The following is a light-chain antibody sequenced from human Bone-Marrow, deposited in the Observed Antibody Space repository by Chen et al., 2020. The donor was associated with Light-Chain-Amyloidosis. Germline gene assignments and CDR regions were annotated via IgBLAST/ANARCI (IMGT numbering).Light chain of an antibody. J-gene: IGKJ4*01. V-gene: IGKV3-20*01. CDR2: GSS. CDR3: QQYGTSPLT. CDR1: QTISSNY. Sequence: EIVLTQSPGTQSLSPGEGANLSCRASQTISSNYLTWYQQKFGQAPRLLIYGSSSRATGIPDRFTGSGSGTDFTLTINRLEPEDVAMYYCQQYGTSPLTFGGGTKVEIK.